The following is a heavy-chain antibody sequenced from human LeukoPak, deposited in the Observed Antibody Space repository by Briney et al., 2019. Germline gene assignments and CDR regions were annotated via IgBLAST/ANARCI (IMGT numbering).Heavy chain of an antibody. CDR3: AKGGAQV. V-gene: IGHV3-23*01. J-gene: IGHJ4*02. D-gene: IGHD1-26*01. Sequence: GGSLRLSCAASGFTFSSDAMRWVRQAPGKGLEWVSAISSSGGSAYYADSVRGRFIISRDSSKNTLYLQMNSLRAEDTAVYYCAKGGAQVGGQGTLVTVSS. CDR1: GFTFSSDA. CDR2: ISSSGGSA.